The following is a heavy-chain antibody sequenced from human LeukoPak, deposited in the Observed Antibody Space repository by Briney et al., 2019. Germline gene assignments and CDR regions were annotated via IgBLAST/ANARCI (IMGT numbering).Heavy chain of an antibody. Sequence: ASVKVSCKASGYTFTGYYMHWVRQAPGQGLEWMGWINPNSGGTNYAQKFRGRVTMTRDTSISTAYMELSRLRSDDTAVYYCASVYCSSTSCYSDRIDYWGQGTLVTVSS. V-gene: IGHV1-2*02. CDR3: ASVYCSSTSCYSDRIDY. CDR2: INPNSGGT. CDR1: GYTFTGYY. J-gene: IGHJ4*02. D-gene: IGHD2-2*02.